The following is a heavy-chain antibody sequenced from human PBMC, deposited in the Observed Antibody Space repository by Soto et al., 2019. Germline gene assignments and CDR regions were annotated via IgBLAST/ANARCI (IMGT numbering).Heavy chain of an antibody. CDR2: IIPIFGTA. Sequence: QVQLVQSGAEVKKPGSSVKVSCKASGGTFSSYAISWVRQAPGQGLEWMGGIIPIFGTANYAQKFQGRVTITADESTSTAYMELSSLRSEDTAVYYCARVNGSGNSHPGYYYYYGMDVWGQGTTVTVSS. V-gene: IGHV1-69*01. J-gene: IGHJ6*02. CDR1: GGTFSSYA. D-gene: IGHD3-10*01. CDR3: ARVNGSGNSHPGYYYYYGMDV.